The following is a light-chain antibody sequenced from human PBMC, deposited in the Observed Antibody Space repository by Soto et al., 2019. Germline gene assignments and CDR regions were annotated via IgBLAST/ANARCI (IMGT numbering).Light chain of an antibody. Sequence: DIQLDQSPSSVSASVGDRVTVTCRASQSVASRLAWYQQKPGKAPKLLIYAAAKLQTGVPSRFSGTGSETAFTLTINSLQPEDFATYYCQQASSFPWTFGQGTRVDVK. CDR1: QSVASR. CDR3: QQASSFPWT. J-gene: IGKJ1*01. CDR2: AAA. V-gene: IGKV1-12*01.